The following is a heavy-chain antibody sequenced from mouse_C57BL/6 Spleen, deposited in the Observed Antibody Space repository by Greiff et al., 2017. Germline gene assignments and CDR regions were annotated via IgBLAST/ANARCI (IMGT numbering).Heavy chain of an antibody. D-gene: IGHD1-1*01. CDR1: GYTFTSYW. V-gene: IGHV1-69*01. Sequence: QVQLQQPGAELVMPGASVKLSCKASGYTFTSYWMHWVKQRPGQGLEWIGEIDPSDSYTNYNQKFKGKSTLTVDKSSSTAYRQLSSLTSEDSAVYYCARREDYYGSSYGWYFDVWGTGTTVTVSS. CDR2: IDPSDSYT. CDR3: ARREDYYGSSYGWYFDV. J-gene: IGHJ1*03.